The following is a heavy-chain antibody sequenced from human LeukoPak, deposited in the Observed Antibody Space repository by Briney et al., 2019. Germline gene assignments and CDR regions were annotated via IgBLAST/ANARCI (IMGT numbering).Heavy chain of an antibody. CDR1: GGSFSGYY. CDR2: INHSGST. D-gene: IGHD2-2*01. V-gene: IGHV4-34*01. Sequence: SETLSLTCGLYGGSFSGYYWSWIRQPPGKGLEWIGDINHSGSTNYNPSLKSRVTISVDTSKNQFSLKLSSVTAADTAVYYCARAIVVPGAPPYYFDYWGQGTLVTVSS. CDR3: ARAIVVPGAPPYYFDY. J-gene: IGHJ4*02.